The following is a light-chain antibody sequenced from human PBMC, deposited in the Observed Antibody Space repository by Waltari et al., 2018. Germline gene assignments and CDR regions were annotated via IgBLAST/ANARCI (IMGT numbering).Light chain of an antibody. CDR1: QSLFYSSNSQKY. V-gene: IGKV4-1*01. J-gene: IGKJ3*01. CDR3: HQYYSLFT. CDR2: WAS. Sequence: DIVMTQSPDSLAVSLGERATINCKSSQSLFYSSNSQKYLAWYQQKPGQSPKLLIYWASTRESGVPDRFSGSGSGTDFTLTISTLQAEDVAVYYCHQYYSLFTFGPGTKVDIK.